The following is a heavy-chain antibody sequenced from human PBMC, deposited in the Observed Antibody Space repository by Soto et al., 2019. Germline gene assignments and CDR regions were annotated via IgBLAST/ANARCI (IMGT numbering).Heavy chain of an antibody. CDR2: TRSKAHSYAT. CDR1: GFSFSDSA. J-gene: IGHJ4*02. Sequence: SLRLSCAASGFSFSDSAIHWVRQASGKGLEWVGRTRSKAHSYATAFAASVKGRFTISRDDSKNTVYLQMNSLKTEDTAVYYCTRHTVDYWGQGTLVTVSS. D-gene: IGHD4-4*01. V-gene: IGHV3-73*01. CDR3: TRHTVDY.